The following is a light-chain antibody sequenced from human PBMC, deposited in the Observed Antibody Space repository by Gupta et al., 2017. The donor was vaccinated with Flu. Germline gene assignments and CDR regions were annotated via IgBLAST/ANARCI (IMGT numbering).Light chain of an antibody. Sequence: PGQTASITCSGDNLGDKYASWYQQKPGQCPVLVIYKDTKRPAGIPERFAGSNSGNTATLTISGTQAMDEADYYCQAWDSTTGVFGTGTKVTVL. CDR3: QAWDSTTGV. J-gene: IGLJ1*01. V-gene: IGLV3-1*01. CDR1: NLGDKY. CDR2: KDT.